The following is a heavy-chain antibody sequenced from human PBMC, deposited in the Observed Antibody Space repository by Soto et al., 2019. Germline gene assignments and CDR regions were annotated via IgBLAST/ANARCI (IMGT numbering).Heavy chain of an antibody. V-gene: IGHV1-69*13. Sequence: ASVKVSCKASGGTFSSYAISWVRQAPGQGLEWMGGIIPIFGTANYAQKFQGRVTITADESTSTVYMELTTLRSDDTAVYYCARGKRSYLSYVEYWGQGTPVTVSS. CDR1: GGTFSSYA. D-gene: IGHD3-10*01. J-gene: IGHJ4*02. CDR2: IIPIFGTA. CDR3: ARGKRSYLSYVEY.